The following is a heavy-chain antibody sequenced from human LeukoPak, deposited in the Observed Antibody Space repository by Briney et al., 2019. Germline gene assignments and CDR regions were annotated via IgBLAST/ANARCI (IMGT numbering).Heavy chain of an antibody. Sequence: SETLSLTCTVSGYSISSGYYWGWIRPPPGKGLEWIGSIYHSGSTYYNPSLKSRVTISVNTSKNQFSLKLSSVTAADTAVYYCARASGESIDYWGQGTLVTVSS. CDR3: ARASGESIDY. CDR2: IYHSGST. D-gene: IGHD3-10*01. V-gene: IGHV4-38-2*02. J-gene: IGHJ4*02. CDR1: GYSISSGYY.